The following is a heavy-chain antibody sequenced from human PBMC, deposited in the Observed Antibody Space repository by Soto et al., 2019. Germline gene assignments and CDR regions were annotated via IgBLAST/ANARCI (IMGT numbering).Heavy chain of an antibody. CDR1: GYSFTGYW. V-gene: IGHV5-10-1*01. J-gene: IGHJ5*02. Sequence: GESLKISCKGSGYSFTGYWISWVRQMPGGGLEWMGKIDPTDSYTKYSPSFQGHVSMSVDKSISTAYLQWSSLKASDTAMYYCARGEANWFDPWGQGTLVTVSS. CDR2: IDPTDSYT. CDR3: ARGEANWFDP.